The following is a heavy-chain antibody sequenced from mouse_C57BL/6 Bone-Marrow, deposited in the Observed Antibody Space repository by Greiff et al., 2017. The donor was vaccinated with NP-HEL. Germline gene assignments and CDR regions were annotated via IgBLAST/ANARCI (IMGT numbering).Heavy chain of an antibody. CDR3: ARRGLLRSWFAY. V-gene: IGHV1-42*01. Sequence: VQLQQSGPELVKPGASVKISCKASGYSFTGYYMNWVKQSPKKSLEWIGEINPSTGGTTYNQKFKAKATLTVDKSSSTAYMQLKSLTSEDSAVYYCARRGLLRSWFAYWGQGTLVTVSA. CDR2: INPSTGGT. D-gene: IGHD1-1*01. CDR1: GYSFTGYY. J-gene: IGHJ3*01.